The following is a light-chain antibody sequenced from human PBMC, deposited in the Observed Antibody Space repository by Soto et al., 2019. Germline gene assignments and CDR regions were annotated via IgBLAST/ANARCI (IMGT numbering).Light chain of an antibody. J-gene: IGKJ2*01. V-gene: IGKV1D-12*01. CDR3: QQANSFPYT. CDR2: AAS. CDR1: QGISNW. Sequence: DIQMTQTQSSVSASVRDRVTITCRASQGISNWLAWYRQKPGKAPELLIYAASSLQTGVPSRFSGSGSGTDFTLTISRLQPEDFATYYCQQANSFPYTFGQGTKVDIK.